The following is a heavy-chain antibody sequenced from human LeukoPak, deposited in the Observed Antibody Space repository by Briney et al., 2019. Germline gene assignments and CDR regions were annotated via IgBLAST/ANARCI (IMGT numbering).Heavy chain of an antibody. CDR1: GYTFTSYG. D-gene: IGHD1-26*01. CDR3: ARDEWEPRGAAFDI. V-gene: IGHV1-18*01. J-gene: IGHJ3*02. Sequence: ASVKVSCKASGYTFTSYGITWVRQAPGQGLEWMGWISSYNGNTIYTRNLQGRITMTTDTFTSTAYMELRSLISDDTAVYYCARDEWEPRGAAFDIWGQGTMVTVSS. CDR2: ISSYNGNT.